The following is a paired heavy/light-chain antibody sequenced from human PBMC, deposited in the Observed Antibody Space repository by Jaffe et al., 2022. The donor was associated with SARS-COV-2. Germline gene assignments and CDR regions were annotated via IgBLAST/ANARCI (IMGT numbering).Heavy chain of an antibody. D-gene: IGHD2-2*01. CDR1: RFTFSNYT. V-gene: IGHV3-30*04. CDR3: ARDIKGPGEPAATDY. Sequence: QVQLVEFGGGVVQPGRSLRLSCAASRFTFSNYTMHWVRQAPGKGLEWVAFISFDGSNKHYADSVKGRFTISRDNPKNTLYLQMNSLKVEDTAVYYCARDIKGPGEPAATDYWGQGTLVTVSS. CDR2: ISFDGSNK. J-gene: IGHJ4*02.
Light chain of an antibody. Sequence: SYELTQPPSVSVSPGQTARITCSGDALPKKYVYWYQQKSGQAPVLVIYEDTKRPSGIPERFSGSSSGTVATLIISGAQVEDEGDYYCYSTDSSGDHAVFGGGTKLTVL. J-gene: IGLJ2*01. CDR2: EDT. V-gene: IGLV3-10*01. CDR3: YSTDSSGDHAV. CDR1: ALPKKY.